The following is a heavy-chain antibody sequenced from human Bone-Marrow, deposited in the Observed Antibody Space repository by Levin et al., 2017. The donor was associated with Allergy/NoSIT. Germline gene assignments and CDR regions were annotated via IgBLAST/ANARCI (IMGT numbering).Heavy chain of an antibody. D-gene: IGHD2-2*02. CDR3: ARDGRTDIVVVPAAIGFPRYYYYGMDV. CDR1: GFTFSSYG. Sequence: QSGGSLRLSCAASGFTFSSYGMHWVRQAPGKGLEWVAVIWYDGSNKYYADSVKRRFTISRDNSKNTLYLQMNSLRAEDTAVYYCARDGRTDIVVVPAAIGFPRYYYYGMDVWGQGTTVTVSS. J-gene: IGHJ6*02. V-gene: IGHV3-33*01. CDR2: IWYDGSNK.